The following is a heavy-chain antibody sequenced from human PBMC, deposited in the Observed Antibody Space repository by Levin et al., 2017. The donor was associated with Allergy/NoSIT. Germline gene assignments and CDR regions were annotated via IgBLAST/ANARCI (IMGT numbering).Heavy chain of an antibody. Sequence: GGSLRLSCAASGFTFSSYSMNWVRQAPGKGLEWVSSISSSSSYIYYADSVKGRFTISRDNAKNSLYLQMNSLRAEDTAVYYCARDREGSSIAAHYGMDVWGQGTTVTVSS. V-gene: IGHV3-21*01. J-gene: IGHJ6*02. CDR2: ISSSSSYI. CDR1: GFTFSSYS. CDR3: ARDREGSSIAAHYGMDV. D-gene: IGHD6-6*01.